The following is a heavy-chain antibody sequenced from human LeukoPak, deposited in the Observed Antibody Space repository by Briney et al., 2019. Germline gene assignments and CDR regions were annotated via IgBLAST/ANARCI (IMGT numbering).Heavy chain of an antibody. CDR2: ISGSGGTT. V-gene: IGHV3-23*01. D-gene: IGHD6-6*01. Sequence: GGSLRLSCAASGFTFSSYAMSWVRQAPGKGLEWVSAISGSGGTTYYADSVKGRFTISRDNSKSTLYVQMNSLRAEDTAVYYCAIVVAARPGTIDPWDQGPLVTISS. J-gene: IGHJ5*02. CDR1: GFTFSSYA. CDR3: AIVVAARPGTIDP.